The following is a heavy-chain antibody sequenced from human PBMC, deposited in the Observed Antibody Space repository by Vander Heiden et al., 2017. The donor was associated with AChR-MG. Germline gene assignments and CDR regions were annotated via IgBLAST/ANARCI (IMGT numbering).Heavy chain of an antibody. D-gene: IGHD6-13*01. Sequence: EVQVVESGGGLVQPGGSLRLSCAASGFTFSTYCMNWVRQAPGKGLEWVANIKVDGSEKYYVDSVKGRFTISRDNAENSLYLQMNSLRAEDTAVYYCGRLAAVNWYPDLWGRGTLVTVSS. V-gene: IGHV3-7*01. CDR1: GFTFSTYC. J-gene: IGHJ2*01. CDR3: GRLAAVNWYPDL. CDR2: IKVDGSEK.